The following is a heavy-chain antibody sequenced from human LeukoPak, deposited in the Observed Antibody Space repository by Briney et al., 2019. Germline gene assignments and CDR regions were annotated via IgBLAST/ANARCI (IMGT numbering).Heavy chain of an antibody. J-gene: IGHJ4*02. CDR3: AKDYDSSGYYPAPYYFDY. CDR1: VFTLSSYF. D-gene: IGHD3-22*01. CDR2: ISGSGGST. V-gene: IGHV3-23*01. Sequence: GGCLRLSCAASVFTLSSYFMKWVRQALWKGLEWVSAISGSGGSTYYADSVKGRFTISRDNSKNTLYLQMNSLRAEDTAVYYCAKDYDSSGYYPAPYYFDYWGQGTLVTVSS.